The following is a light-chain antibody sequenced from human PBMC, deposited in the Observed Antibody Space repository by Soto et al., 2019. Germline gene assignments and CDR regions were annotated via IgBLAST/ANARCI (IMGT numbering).Light chain of an antibody. CDR2: GAS. V-gene: IGKV3D-15*01. CDR1: QSVSSN. J-gene: IGKJ5*01. Sequence: IVLTQSPATLSVSPGERATLSFRASQSVSSNLAWHQQRPGQAPRLLIYGASTRATGVPARFSGGGSGTEFTLTITSLQSEDFAVYYCQQYHNWPPITFGQGTRLEI. CDR3: QQYHNWPPIT.